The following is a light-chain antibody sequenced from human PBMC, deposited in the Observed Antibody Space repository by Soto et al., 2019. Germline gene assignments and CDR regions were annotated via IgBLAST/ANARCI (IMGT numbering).Light chain of an antibody. V-gene: IGKV1-5*03. CDR1: QTISSW. Sequence: DIQMTQSPSTLSASLGDRVPITCRASQTISSWLAWYQQKPGKAPKLLIYKASTLKSGVPSRFSGSGSGTEFTLTISSLQPDDFETYYCQHYNSYSEAFGQGTKVDIK. CDR3: QHYNSYSEA. J-gene: IGKJ1*01. CDR2: KAS.